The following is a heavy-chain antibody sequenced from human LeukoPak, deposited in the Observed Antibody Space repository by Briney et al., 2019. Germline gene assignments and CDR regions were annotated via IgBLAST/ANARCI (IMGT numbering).Heavy chain of an antibody. CDR2: ITSSGSTI. V-gene: IGHV3-48*03. Sequence: PGRSLRLSCAASGFTFSSYEMNWVRQAPGKGLEWVSYITSSGSTIYYADSVKGRFTISRGNAKNSLYLQMNSLRAEDTAVYYCARAGFCSGGSCSSGAFDFWGQGTTVTVSS. CDR3: ARAGFCSGGSCSSGAFDF. J-gene: IGHJ3*01. CDR1: GFTFSSYE. D-gene: IGHD2-15*01.